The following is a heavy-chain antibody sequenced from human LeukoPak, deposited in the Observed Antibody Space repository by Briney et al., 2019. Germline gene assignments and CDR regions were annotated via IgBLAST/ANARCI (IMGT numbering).Heavy chain of an antibody. Sequence: PGGSLRLSCAASGFTFSSYAMSWVRQAPGKGLEWVSTISGSAGSTYYADSVKGRFTISRDNSKNTLYLQMNSLRAEDTAVYYCAKDHGGIAVAPFDYWGQGTLITVSS. CDR3: AKDHGGIAVAPFDY. D-gene: IGHD6-19*01. CDR1: GFTFSSYA. V-gene: IGHV3-23*01. CDR2: ISGSAGST. J-gene: IGHJ4*02.